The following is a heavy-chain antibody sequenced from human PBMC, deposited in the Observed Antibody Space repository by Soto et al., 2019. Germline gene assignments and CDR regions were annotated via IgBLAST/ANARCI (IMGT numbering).Heavy chain of an antibody. CDR3: ARDQLILPAHDFFYGSDV. Sequence: GALGVSCEDSGFTRIMHSMTGVRQAPGKGLEWVAKIPQEGSDGHYVDSVKGRFTISRDNAKNSVYLQMNSLRAEDTAVYYCARDQLILPAHDFFYGSDVWGQGAKVTVS. V-gene: IGHV3-7*03. J-gene: IGHJ6*02. CDR1: GFTRIMHS. D-gene: IGHD2-21*02. CDR2: IPQEGSDG.